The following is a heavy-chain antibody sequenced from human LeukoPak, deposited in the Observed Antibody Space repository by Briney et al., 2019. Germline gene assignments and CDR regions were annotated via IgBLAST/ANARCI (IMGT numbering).Heavy chain of an antibody. CDR1: SYSISSSNW. CDR2: IYYTGSI. Sequence: SDTLSLTCTVSSYSISSSNWWGWIRQPPGKGLEWIGYIYYTGSIYYNPSLKSRVTISVDTSKNQFSLKLSSVTAADTAVYYCARSGYYYGSGSYPDYWGQGTLVTVSS. D-gene: IGHD3-10*01. J-gene: IGHJ4*02. V-gene: IGHV4-28*05. CDR3: ARSGYYYGSGSYPDY.